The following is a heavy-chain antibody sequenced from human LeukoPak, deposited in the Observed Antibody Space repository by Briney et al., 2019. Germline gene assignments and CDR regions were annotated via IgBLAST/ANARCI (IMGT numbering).Heavy chain of an antibody. V-gene: IGHV3-53*01. Sequence: GGSLRLSCAASGFTVSSKYMSWVRQAPGKGLEWVSVIYSGGSTYYADSVKGRFSISRDNSKNTLYLQMNSLGAEDTAVYYCASSRGVVYFDYWGQGTLVTVSS. J-gene: IGHJ4*02. CDR1: GFTVSSKY. D-gene: IGHD3-10*01. CDR2: IYSGGST. CDR3: ASSRGVVYFDY.